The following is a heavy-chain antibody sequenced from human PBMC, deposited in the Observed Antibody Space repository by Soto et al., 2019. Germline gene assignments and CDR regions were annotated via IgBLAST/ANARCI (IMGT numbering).Heavy chain of an antibody. CDR1: GFTFKSYA. J-gene: IGHJ4*02. CDR2: ITGSGDST. CDR3: ANEVRNDYNQEYCAN. D-gene: IGHD4-4*01. Sequence: PGGSLRLSCAASGFTFKSYAVSWVRQAPGKGLEWVSVITGSGDSTYYADSVKGRFTISRDNSKNTLYLQMNSLRAEDTAVYYCANEVRNDYNQEYCANWGQGTLVTVAS. V-gene: IGHV3-23*01.